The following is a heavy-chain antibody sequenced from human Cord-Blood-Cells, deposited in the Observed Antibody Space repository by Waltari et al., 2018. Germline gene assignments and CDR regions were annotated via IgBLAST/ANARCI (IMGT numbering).Heavy chain of an antibody. CDR1: GGSFSGYY. V-gene: IGHV4-34*01. J-gene: IGHJ4*02. D-gene: IGHD5-18*01. CDR2: INHSGST. Sequence: QVQLQQWGAGLLKPSETLSLTCAVYGGSFSGYYWSWIRQPPGKGLEWIGEINHSGSTNYNPSLKSRVTISVDTSKNQFSLKLSSVTAADTAVYYCARTKWIQLWLPLDYWGQGTLVTVSS. CDR3: ARTKWIQLWLPLDY.